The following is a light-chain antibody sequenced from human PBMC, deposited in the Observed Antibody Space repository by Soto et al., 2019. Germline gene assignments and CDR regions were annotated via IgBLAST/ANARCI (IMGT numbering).Light chain of an antibody. V-gene: IGLV2-11*01. CDR3: CSYAGNSLWV. CDR1: SIDVGGSNF. CDR2: DVS. Sequence: QSALTQPRSVSGSPGQSVTISCTGTSIDVGGSNFVSWYQQHAGKAPKLVIYDVSKRPSGVPDRFSGSKSGNAASLTISGLQVEDEADYYCCSYAGNSLWVFGGGTKLTVL. J-gene: IGLJ3*02.